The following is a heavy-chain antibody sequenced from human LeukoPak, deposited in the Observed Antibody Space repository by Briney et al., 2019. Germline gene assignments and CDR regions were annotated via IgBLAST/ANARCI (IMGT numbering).Heavy chain of an antibody. V-gene: IGHV1-46*01. Sequence: ASVKVSCKASGYTFTGYYMHWVRQAPGQGLEWIGIINPSGGSTSYTEKFQGRVTMTRDTSTSTVYMELSSLRSEDTAVYYCARDYGDYSTPPDYWGQGTLVTVSS. CDR3: ARDYGDYSTPPDY. J-gene: IGHJ4*02. CDR1: GYTFTGYY. D-gene: IGHD4-17*01. CDR2: INPSGGST.